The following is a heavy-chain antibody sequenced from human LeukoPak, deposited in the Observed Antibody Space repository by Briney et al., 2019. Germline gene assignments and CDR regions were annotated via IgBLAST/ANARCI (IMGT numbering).Heavy chain of an antibody. V-gene: IGHV3-23*01. Sequence: GGSLRLSCAVSGITLSNYGMSWVRQAPGKGLEWVAGISDSGGSTNYAGSVKGRFTISRDNPKNTLYLQMNSLRAEDTAVYFCAKRGIVIRAVIIVGFHKEAYYFDYWGQGALVTVSS. CDR1: GITLSNYG. D-gene: IGHD3-10*01. CDR2: ISDSGGST. CDR3: AKRGIVIRAVIIVGFHKEAYYFDY. J-gene: IGHJ4*02.